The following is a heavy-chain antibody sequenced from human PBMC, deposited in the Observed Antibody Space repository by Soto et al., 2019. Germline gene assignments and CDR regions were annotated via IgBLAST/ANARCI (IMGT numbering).Heavy chain of an antibody. Sequence: EVQLLESGGGLVQPGGSLRLSCAASGFIFSSFAMSWVRQAPGKGLEWVSVISGSGSTTDFADSVRGRFTISRDNSKKVVYLQMNSLRAEDTAVYYCAKDAKYSSSWYYSDYWGQGTLVTVSS. CDR1: GFIFSSFA. J-gene: IGHJ4*02. D-gene: IGHD6-13*01. CDR2: ISGSGSTT. CDR3: AKDAKYSSSWYYSDY. V-gene: IGHV3-23*01.